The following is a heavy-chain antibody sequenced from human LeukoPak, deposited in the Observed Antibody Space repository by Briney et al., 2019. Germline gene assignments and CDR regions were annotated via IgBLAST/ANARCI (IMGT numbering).Heavy chain of an antibody. V-gene: IGHV1-2*02. Sequence: ASVKVSCKASGYTFTSYGISWVRQAPGQGLEWMGWINSDSGATNYAQKFQGRVTMTRDTSINTAYMELSRLRYDDTAVYFCARGSYSSGWYSAYWGQGTLVTVSS. CDR3: ARGSYSSGWYSAY. CDR1: GYTFTSYG. CDR2: INSDSGAT. J-gene: IGHJ4*02. D-gene: IGHD6-19*01.